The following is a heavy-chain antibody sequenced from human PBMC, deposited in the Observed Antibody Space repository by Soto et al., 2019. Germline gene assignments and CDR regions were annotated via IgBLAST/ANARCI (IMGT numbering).Heavy chain of an antibody. J-gene: IGHJ6*02. V-gene: IGHV1-18*01. CDR3: ASGGLNFSGGSSYPRGYYYYYGMDV. D-gene: IGHD2-15*01. CDR1: GYTFTSYG. CDR2: ISAYNGNT. Sequence: ASVKVSCKASGYTFTSYGISWVRQAPGQGLEWMGWISAYNGNTNYAQKLQGRVTMTTDESTSTAYMELSSLRSEDTAVYYCASGGLNFSGGSSYPRGYYYYYGMDVWGQGTTVTVSS.